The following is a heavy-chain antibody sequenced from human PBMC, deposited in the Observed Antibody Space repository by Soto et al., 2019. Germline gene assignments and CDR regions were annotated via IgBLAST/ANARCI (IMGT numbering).Heavy chain of an antibody. CDR2: ISGSGGST. J-gene: IGHJ2*01. CDR1: GFTFSSYA. CDR3: AKDASSGITSFDL. Sequence: EVQLLESGGGLVQPGGSLRLSCAASGFTFSSYAMSWVRQAPGKGLEWVSAISGSGGSTYYADSVKGRFTISRDNSENTLYLQMNILRAEDTALYYCAKDASSGITSFDLWGRGTLVTVSS. D-gene: IGHD3-3*01. V-gene: IGHV3-23*01.